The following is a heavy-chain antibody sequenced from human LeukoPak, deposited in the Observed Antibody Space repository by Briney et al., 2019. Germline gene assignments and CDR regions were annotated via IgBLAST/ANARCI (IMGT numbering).Heavy chain of an antibody. CDR3: AKDIRGSTSWYGLDY. V-gene: IGHV3-43D*03. CDR1: GFTFDDYA. CDR2: ISWDGGST. J-gene: IGHJ4*02. Sequence: GGSLRLSCAASGFTFDDYAMHWVRQAPGKGLEWVSLISWDGGSTYYADSVKGRFTISRDNSKNSLYLQMTSLRAEDTALYSCAKDIRGSTSWYGLDYWGQGTLVTVSS. D-gene: IGHD6-13*01.